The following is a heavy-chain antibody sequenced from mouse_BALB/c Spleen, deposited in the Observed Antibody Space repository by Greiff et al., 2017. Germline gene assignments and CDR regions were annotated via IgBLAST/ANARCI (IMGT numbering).Heavy chain of an antibody. CDR2: INPGSGGT. CDR1: GYAFTNYL. Sequence: QVQLQQSGAELVRPGTSVKVSCKASGYAFTNYLIEWVKQRPGQGLEWIGVINPGSGGTNYNEKFKGKATLTADKSSSTAYMQLSSLTSDDSAVYFFARSYGYDAGFDYWGQGTTRTGSS. V-gene: IGHV1-54*01. D-gene: IGHD2-14*01. J-gene: IGHJ2*01. CDR3: ARSYGYDAGFDY.